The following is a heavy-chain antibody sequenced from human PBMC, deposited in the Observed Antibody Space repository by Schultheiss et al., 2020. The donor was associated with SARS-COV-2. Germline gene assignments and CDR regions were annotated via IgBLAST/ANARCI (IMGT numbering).Heavy chain of an antibody. CDR3: ARAGVGYFDWYHIDY. CDR1: GFTFSSYE. J-gene: IGHJ4*02. D-gene: IGHD3-9*01. CDR2: ISSSGSTI. Sequence: GGSLRLSCAASGFTFSSYEMNWVRQAPGKGLEWVSYISSSGSTIYYADSVKGRFTISRDNAKNSLYLQMNSLRAEDTAVYYCARAGVGYFDWYHIDYWGQGTLVTVSS. V-gene: IGHV3-48*03.